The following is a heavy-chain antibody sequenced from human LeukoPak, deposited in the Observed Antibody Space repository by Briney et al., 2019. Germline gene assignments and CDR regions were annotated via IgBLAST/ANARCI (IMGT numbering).Heavy chain of an antibody. CDR1: GYTFTSYD. V-gene: IGHV1-8*01. Sequence: ASVKVSCKASGYTFTSYDINWVRQATGQGLEWMGWMNPNSGNTGYAQKFQGRVTMTRNTSISTAYMELGSLRSEDTAVYYCARGRRTWIQLWLRFYYYMDVWGKGTTVTIFS. J-gene: IGHJ6*03. CDR3: ARGRRTWIQLWLRFYYYMDV. CDR2: MNPNSGNT. D-gene: IGHD5-18*01.